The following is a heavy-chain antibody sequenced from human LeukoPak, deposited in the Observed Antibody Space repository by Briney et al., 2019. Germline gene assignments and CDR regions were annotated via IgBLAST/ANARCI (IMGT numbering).Heavy chain of an antibody. J-gene: IGHJ4*02. D-gene: IGHD4-11*01. CDR2: IRGRGVTT. V-gene: IGHV3-23*01. CDR1: GFTFRGYG. Sequence: GGSLRLSCAASGFTFRGYGMSWVRQAPGKGLERVSAIRGRGVTTYYADSVKGRFTISRDNSRTTLYLLMNSLRAEDTAVYYCAKDAAANVDYPYYFDYWGQGALVTVSS. CDR3: AKDAAANVDYPYYFDY.